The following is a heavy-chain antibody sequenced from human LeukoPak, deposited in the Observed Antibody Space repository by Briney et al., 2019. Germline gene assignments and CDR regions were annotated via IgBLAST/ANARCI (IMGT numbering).Heavy chain of an antibody. CDR1: VGSISSSSYY. D-gene: IGHD6-19*01. J-gene: IGHJ4*02. CDR2: LYYSGST. V-gene: IGHV4-39*01. CDR3: ARLVAERQWLPKGAYYFYY. Sequence: SQTLSLTCTVSVGSISSSSYYWCWIREPPGKGLEWLGRLYYSGSTYSNPSLNSRVTISVDTSKSRFSLKLSAVTAADTAVYYCARLVAERQWLPKGAYYFYYWGQGTLVTGSS.